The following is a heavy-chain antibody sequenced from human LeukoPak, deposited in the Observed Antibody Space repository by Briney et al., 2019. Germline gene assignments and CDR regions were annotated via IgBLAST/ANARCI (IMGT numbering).Heavy chain of an antibody. CDR1: GFPFSSYA. CDR3: AKRAAGATGYFDY. J-gene: IGHJ4*02. Sequence: GGSLRLSCAASGFPFSSYAMSWVRQAPGKGLEWVSAIGTGGDTYYADSVKGRFTISRDNSKNTLYLQMNSLRAEDTAVYYCAKRAAGATGYFDYWGQGTLVTVSS. D-gene: IGHD6-13*01. V-gene: IGHV3-23*01. CDR2: IGTGGDT.